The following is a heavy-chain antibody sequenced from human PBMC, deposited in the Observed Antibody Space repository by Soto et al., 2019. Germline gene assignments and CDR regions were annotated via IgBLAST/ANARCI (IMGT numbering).Heavy chain of an antibody. J-gene: IGHJ6*03. CDR1: GGSISSYY. CDR2: IYHSGTT. D-gene: IGHD3-16*01. V-gene: IGHV4-59*08. Sequence: ETLSLTCTISGGSISSYYWSWLRQPPGKGLEWIGYIYHSGTTNYNPSLKSRVTMSVDTSKNQFSLNLSSVTAADTAVYYCARFQGDYYYMDVWGKGTTVTSP. CDR3: ARFQGDYYYMDV.